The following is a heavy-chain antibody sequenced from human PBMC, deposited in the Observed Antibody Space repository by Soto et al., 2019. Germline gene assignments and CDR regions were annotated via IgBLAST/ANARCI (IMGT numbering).Heavy chain of an antibody. V-gene: IGHV3-11*05. CDR1: GFTFSDYY. Sequence: PGGSLRLSCAASGFTFSDYYMSWIRQAPGKGLEWVSYISSSSSYTNYADSVKGRFTISRDNAKNSLYLQMNSLRAEDTAVYYCARGVVRGVIVSYYGMDVWGQGTTVTVSS. CDR2: ISSSSSYT. J-gene: IGHJ6*02. D-gene: IGHD3-10*01. CDR3: ARGVVRGVIVSYYGMDV.